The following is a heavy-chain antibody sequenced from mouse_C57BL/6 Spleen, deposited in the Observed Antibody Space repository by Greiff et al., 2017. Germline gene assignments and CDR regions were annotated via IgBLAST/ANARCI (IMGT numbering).Heavy chain of an antibody. CDR1: GFTFTDYY. V-gene: IGHV7-3*01. J-gene: IGHJ3*01. CDR3: ARSHYYSNYGFAY. D-gene: IGHD2-5*01. Sequence: EVNVVESGGGLVQPGGSLSLSCAASGFTFTDYYMSWVRQPPGKALEWLGFIRNKANGYTTEYSASVKGRFTISRDNSQSILYLQMNALRAEDSATYYCARSHYYSNYGFAYWGQGTLVTVSA. CDR2: IRNKANGYTT.